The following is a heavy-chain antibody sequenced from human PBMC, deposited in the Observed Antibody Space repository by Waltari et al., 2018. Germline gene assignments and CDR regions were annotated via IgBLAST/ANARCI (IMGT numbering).Heavy chain of an antibody. Sequence: QVQLQQWGAGLLKPSETLSLTCAVYGGSFSGYYWSWIRQPPGKGLEWIGEINHRGSTNYNPSLKSRVTIAVDTSKNKFSLKLSSVTAADTAVYYCARGHRYYDSSGGIWGQGTMVTVSS. V-gene: IGHV4-34*01. J-gene: IGHJ3*02. CDR1: GGSFSGYY. D-gene: IGHD3-22*01. CDR2: INHRGST. CDR3: ARGHRYYDSSGGI.